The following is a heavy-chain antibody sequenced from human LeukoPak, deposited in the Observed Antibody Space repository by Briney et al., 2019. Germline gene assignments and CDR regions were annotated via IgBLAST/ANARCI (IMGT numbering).Heavy chain of an antibody. CDR3: ARDLIAVAGPG. J-gene: IGHJ4*02. D-gene: IGHD6-19*01. Sequence: GGSLRLSCAASGFTFNNYGMQWVRQTPGKGLEWVTVISCDGGTQYYADSVKGRFTISRDDSKNTLYLQMNSLRAEDTAVYYCARDLIAVAGPGWGQGTLVTVSS. V-gene: IGHV3-30*03. CDR2: ISCDGGTQ. CDR1: GFTFNNYG.